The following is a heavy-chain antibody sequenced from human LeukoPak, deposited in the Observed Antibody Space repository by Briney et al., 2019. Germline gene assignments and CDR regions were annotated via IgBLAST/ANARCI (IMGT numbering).Heavy chain of an antibody. D-gene: IGHD3-22*01. CDR2: IYYSGST. CDR3: ARDRSGYYDRNGHYYFDY. J-gene: IGHJ4*02. Sequence: PSETLSLTCTVSGGSISSGEYYWSWIRQPPGKRLEWDGYIYYSGSTYYNPSLKSRVTISLETSKNQFSLKLSSVTAADTAVYYCARDRSGYYDRNGHYYFDYWGQGTLVTVSS. CDR1: GGSISSGEYY. V-gene: IGHV4-30-4*08.